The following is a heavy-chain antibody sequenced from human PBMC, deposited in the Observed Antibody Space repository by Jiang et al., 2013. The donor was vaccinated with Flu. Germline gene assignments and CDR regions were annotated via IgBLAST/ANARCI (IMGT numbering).Heavy chain of an antibody. D-gene: IGHD6-13*01. Sequence: PGLVKPSQTLSLTCTVSGGSISSGSYYWSWIRQPAGKGLEWIGRIYTSGSTNYNPSLKSRVTISVDTSKNQFSLKLSSVTAADTAVYYCASSSSWYSGDYWGQGTLVTVSS. CDR2: IYTSGST. CDR3: ASSSSWYSGDY. J-gene: IGHJ4*02. V-gene: IGHV4-61*02. CDR1: GGSISSGSYY.